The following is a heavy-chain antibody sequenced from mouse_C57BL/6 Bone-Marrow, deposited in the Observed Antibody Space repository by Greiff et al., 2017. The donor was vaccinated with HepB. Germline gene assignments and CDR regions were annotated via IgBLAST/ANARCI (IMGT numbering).Heavy chain of an antibody. V-gene: IGHV5-6*01. D-gene: IGHD1-1*01. CDR1: GFTFSSYG. J-gene: IGHJ3*01. Sequence: DVHLVESGGDLVKPGGSLKLSCAASGFTFSSYGMSWVRQTPDKRLEWVATISSGGSYTYYPDSVKGRFTISRDNAKNTLYLQMSSLKSEDTAMYYCARHLSGTTVVAPFAYWGQGTLVTVSA. CDR3: ARHLSGTTVVAPFAY. CDR2: ISSGGSYT.